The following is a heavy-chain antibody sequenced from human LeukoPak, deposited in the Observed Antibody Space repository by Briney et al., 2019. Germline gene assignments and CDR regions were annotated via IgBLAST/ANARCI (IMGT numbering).Heavy chain of an antibody. V-gene: IGHV3-53*01. D-gene: IGHD3-9*01. CDR3: AAMGPIFWTAY. CDR1: GXTVSSNN. Sequence: GGSLRLSCAASGXTVSSNNMIWVRQAPGKGLEWVSVIYRGGSTYYADSVKGRFTISRDSSKNTLDLLVNSLRAEDTAVYYCAAMGPIFWTAYWGQGTLVTVSS. J-gene: IGHJ4*02. CDR2: IYRGGST.